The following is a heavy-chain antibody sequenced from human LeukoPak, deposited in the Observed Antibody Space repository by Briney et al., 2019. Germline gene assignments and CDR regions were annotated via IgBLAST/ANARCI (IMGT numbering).Heavy chain of an antibody. D-gene: IGHD2-21*02. Sequence: PSETLSLTCTVSGGSISSGGYYWSWIRQHPGKGLEWIGYIYYSGSTYYNPSLKSRVTISVDTSKNQISLKLSSVTAADTAVYYCAREYCGGDCYSFGYWGQGTLVTVSS. CDR1: GGSISSGGYY. CDR3: AREYCGGDCYSFGY. V-gene: IGHV4-31*03. CDR2: IYYSGST. J-gene: IGHJ4*02.